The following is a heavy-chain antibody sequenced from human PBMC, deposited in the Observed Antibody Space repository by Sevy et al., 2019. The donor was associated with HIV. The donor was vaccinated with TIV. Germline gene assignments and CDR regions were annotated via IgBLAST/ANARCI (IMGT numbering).Heavy chain of an antibody. Sequence: GESLKISCKGSGYSFTSYWIGWVRQMPGKGLEWMGIIYPGDSDTRYSPSFQGQVTISADKSISTAYQQWSSLKASDTAMYYCARPRAYYYDSSAPHDAFDIWGLGTMVTVSS. CDR3: ARPRAYYYDSSAPHDAFDI. CDR2: IYPGDSDT. CDR1: GYSFTSYW. V-gene: IGHV5-51*01. D-gene: IGHD3-22*01. J-gene: IGHJ3*02.